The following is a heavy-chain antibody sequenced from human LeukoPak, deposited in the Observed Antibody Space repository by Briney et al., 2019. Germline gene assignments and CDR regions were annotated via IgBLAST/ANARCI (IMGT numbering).Heavy chain of an antibody. V-gene: IGHV3-30*02. D-gene: IGHD6-13*01. Sequence: GGSLRLSCAATEFTLGSCGMHWVRQAPGKGLEWVAFIRSDGSNKNYADSVKGRFTIPRDSSKNTLYLQMNSLRAEDTAVYYCARRVHMAAALYGMDVWGQGTTVTVSS. J-gene: IGHJ6*02. CDR2: IRSDGSNK. CDR1: EFTLGSCG. CDR3: ARRVHMAAALYGMDV.